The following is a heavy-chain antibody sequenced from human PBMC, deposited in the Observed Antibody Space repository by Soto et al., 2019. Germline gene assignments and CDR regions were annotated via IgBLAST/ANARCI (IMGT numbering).Heavy chain of an antibody. CDR1: GFTFSSYA. V-gene: IGHV3-23*01. Sequence: EVQLLESGGGLVQPGGSLRLSCAASGFTFSSYAMSWVRQAPGKGLEWVSAISGSGGSTYYADSVKGRFTISRDNSKNTLYLQMNSLRAEDTAVYYCAKEGGGYYDSSGYYYFDYWGQGTLVTVSS. CDR3: AKEGGGYYDSSGYYYFDY. CDR2: ISGSGGST. J-gene: IGHJ4*02. D-gene: IGHD3-22*01.